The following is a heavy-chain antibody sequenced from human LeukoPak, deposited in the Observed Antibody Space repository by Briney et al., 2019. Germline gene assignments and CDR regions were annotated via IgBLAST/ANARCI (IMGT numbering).Heavy chain of an antibody. CDR2: ISSSSSYI. Sequence: GGSLRLSCAASGFTFSSYSMNWVRKAPGKGLEWVSSISSSSSYINYADSVKGRFTISRDNSKDTLYLQLNSLRDEDTAVYYCANVVAATDYYYYGMDVWGQGTTVTVSS. CDR1: GFTFSSYS. CDR3: ANVVAATDYYYYGMDV. D-gene: IGHD2-15*01. J-gene: IGHJ6*02. V-gene: IGHV3-21*01.